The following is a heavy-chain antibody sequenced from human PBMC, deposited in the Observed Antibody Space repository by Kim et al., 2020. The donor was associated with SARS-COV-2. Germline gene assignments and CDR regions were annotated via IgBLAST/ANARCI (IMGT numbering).Heavy chain of an antibody. J-gene: IGHJ4*02. V-gene: IGHV4-31*03. D-gene: IGHD3-10*01. CDR2: IYYSGST. CDR1: GGSISSGGYY. Sequence: SETLSLTCTVSGGSISSGGYYWSWIRQHPGKGLEWIGYIYYSGSTYYNPSLKSRVTISVDTSKNQLSLKLSSVTAADPAVYYCAREYGSGSYYNGQYFDYWGPRALGTVSS. CDR3: AREYGSGSYYNGQYFDY.